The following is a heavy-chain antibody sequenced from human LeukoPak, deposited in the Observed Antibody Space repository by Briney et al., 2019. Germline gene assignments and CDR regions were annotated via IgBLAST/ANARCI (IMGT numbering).Heavy chain of an antibody. CDR2: ISGSCGST. J-gene: IGHJ4*02. Sequence: GGSLRLSCAASGFTFSSYAMSWVRQAPGKGLDLVSAISGSCGSTYYADSVKRRFTISRDNSKNTLYLQVNSLRAEDTAIYYCARSLGRGWQIDYWGQGTLVTVSS. CDR1: GFTFSSYA. CDR3: ARSLGRGWQIDY. D-gene: IGHD6-19*01. V-gene: IGHV3-23*01.